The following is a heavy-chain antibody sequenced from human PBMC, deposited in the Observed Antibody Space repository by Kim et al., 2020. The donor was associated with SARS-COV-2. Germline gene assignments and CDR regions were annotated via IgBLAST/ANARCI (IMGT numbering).Heavy chain of an antibody. Sequence: GGSLRLSCAASGFTFSSYEMNWDRQAPGKGLEWVSYISSSGSTIYYADSVKGRFTISRDNAKNSLYLQMNSLRAEDTAVYYCAREGKWQRDAFDIWGQGTMVTVSS. D-gene: IGHD5-12*01. CDR1: GFTFSSYE. J-gene: IGHJ3*02. CDR2: ISSSGSTI. V-gene: IGHV3-48*03. CDR3: AREGKWQRDAFDI.